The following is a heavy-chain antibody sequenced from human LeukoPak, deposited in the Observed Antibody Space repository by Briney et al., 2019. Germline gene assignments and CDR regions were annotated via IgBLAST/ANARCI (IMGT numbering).Heavy chain of an antibody. CDR3: AKKGGDWIFDI. Sequence: SETLSLTCTVSGGSISTYYWSWIRQPPGKGLEWIGYINYSGNTNYNPSLKSRVTISVDASKNQFTLKLSSVTATDTAVYYCAKKGGDWIFDIGGKGTVVPVSS. V-gene: IGHV4-59*08. CDR1: GGSISTYY. D-gene: IGHD3/OR15-3a*01. J-gene: IGHJ3*02. CDR2: INYSGNT.